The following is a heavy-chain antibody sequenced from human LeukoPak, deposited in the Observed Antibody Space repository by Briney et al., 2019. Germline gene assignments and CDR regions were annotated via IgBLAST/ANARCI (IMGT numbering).Heavy chain of an antibody. CDR3: ARDERTMGVVDY. V-gene: IGHV4-59*12. CDR1: GVSISDFY. J-gene: IGHJ4*02. Sequence: SDTLSLTCTVSGVSISDFYWSWIRQPPGEGLEWIGYIYHTGHSNYNPSLKSRVTMSLDTSKNQFSLKLRSVTAADTAVYYCARDERTMGVVDYWGQGILVTVSS. CDR2: IYHTGHS. D-gene: IGHD3-10*01.